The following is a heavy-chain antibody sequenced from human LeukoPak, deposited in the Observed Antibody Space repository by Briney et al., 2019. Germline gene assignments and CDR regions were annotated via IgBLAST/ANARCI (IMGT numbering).Heavy chain of an antibody. CDR1: GFTFSSYA. V-gene: IGHV3-30-3*01. CDR3: ARGTMDYYDSSGSLYWYFDL. Sequence: GGSLRLSCAASGFTFSSYAMHWVRQAPGKGLEWVAVISYDGSNKYYADSVKGRFTISRDNSKNTLYLQMNSLRAEDTAVYYCARGTMDYYDSSGSLYWYFDLWGRGTLVTVSS. J-gene: IGHJ2*01. D-gene: IGHD3-22*01. CDR2: ISYDGSNK.